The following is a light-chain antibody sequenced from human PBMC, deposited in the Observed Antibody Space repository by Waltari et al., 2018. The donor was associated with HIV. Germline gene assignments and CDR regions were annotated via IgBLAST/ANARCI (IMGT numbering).Light chain of an antibody. CDR2: SNK. J-gene: IGLJ1*01. CDR1: SSNIGSNT. CDR3: AAWDDSLNGYV. V-gene: IGLV1-44*01. Sequence: QSVLTQPPSASGTPGPRVPLSCSGSSSNIGSNTVHWYQQPPGTAPKLLIYSNKQRPSGVPDRFSGSKSGTSASLAISGLQSEDEADYYCAAWDDSLNGYVFGTGTKVTVL.